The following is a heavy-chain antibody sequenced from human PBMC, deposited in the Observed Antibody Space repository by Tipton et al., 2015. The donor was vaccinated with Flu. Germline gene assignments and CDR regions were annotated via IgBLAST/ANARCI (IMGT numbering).Heavy chain of an antibody. J-gene: IGHJ4*02. D-gene: IGHD6-19*01. V-gene: IGHV4-61*08. Sequence: TLSLTCTVSSGSVSSGGYSWSWIRQPPGKGLEWIGYIYYSGNTNYNPSLKSRVTISVDTAKNQFSLKLSSVTAADTAVYYCARHYFYSRGWYYFDDWGQGALVTVSS. CDR2: IYYSGNT. CDR3: ARHYFYSRGWYYFDD. CDR1: SGSVSSGGYS.